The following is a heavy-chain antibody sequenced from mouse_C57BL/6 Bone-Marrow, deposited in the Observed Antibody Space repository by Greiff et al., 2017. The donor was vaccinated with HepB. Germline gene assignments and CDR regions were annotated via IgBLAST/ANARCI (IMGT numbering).Heavy chain of an antibody. CDR2: IYPRSGNT. V-gene: IGHV1-81*01. CDR3: ARGGYYDYEGY. Sequence: QVQLQQSGAELARPGASVKLSCKASGYTFTSYGISWVKQSTEQGLEWIGEIYPRSGNTYYNEKFKGKATLTADKSSSTAYMELRSLTSEDSAVYFCARGGYYDYEGYWGQGTTLTVSS. D-gene: IGHD2-4*01. CDR1: GYTFTSYG. J-gene: IGHJ2*01.